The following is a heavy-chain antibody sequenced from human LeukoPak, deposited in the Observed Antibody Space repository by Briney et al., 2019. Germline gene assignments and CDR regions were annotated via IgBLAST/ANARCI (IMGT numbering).Heavy chain of an antibody. V-gene: IGHV4-39*02. CDR2: MCDSGNT. Sequence: LSETLSPTCIVSGGSITSRSYCWGWIRQPPGKGLEWIGSMCDSGNTYYNPSLKSRVTISEDTSKSPFSLIMISVTAADTAVYYCARESCSSTSCYAYFDYWGQGTLVTVSS. CDR3: ARESCSSTSCYAYFDY. J-gene: IGHJ4*02. D-gene: IGHD2-2*01. CDR1: GGSITSRSYC.